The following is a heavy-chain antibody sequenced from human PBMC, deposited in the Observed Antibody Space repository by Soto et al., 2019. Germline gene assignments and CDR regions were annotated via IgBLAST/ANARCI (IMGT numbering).Heavy chain of an antibody. J-gene: IGHJ5*02. V-gene: IGHV4-59*01. Sequence: SETLSLTCTVSGGSISSYYWSWIRQPPGKGLEWIGYIYYSGSTNYNPSLKSRVTISVDTSKNQFSLKLSSVTAADTAVYYCARGIAAAGRLNWSDPWGQGTLVTVSS. CDR3: ARGIAAAGRLNWSDP. CDR2: IYYSGST. CDR1: GGSISSYY. D-gene: IGHD6-13*01.